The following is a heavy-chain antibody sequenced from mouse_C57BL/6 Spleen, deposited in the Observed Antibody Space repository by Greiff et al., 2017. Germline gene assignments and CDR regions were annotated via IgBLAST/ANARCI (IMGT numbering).Heavy chain of an antibody. D-gene: IGHD1-1*01. CDR1: GYTFTDYE. CDR2: IDPETGGT. V-gene: IGHV1-15*01. CDR3: TSPGGVVSYFDY. J-gene: IGHJ2*01. Sequence: QVQLQQSGAELVRPGASVTLSCKASGYTFTDYEMHWVKQTPVHGLEWIGAIDPETGGTAYNQKFKGKAILTADKSSSTAYMELRSLTSEDSAVYYCTSPGGVVSYFDYWGQGTTLTVSS.